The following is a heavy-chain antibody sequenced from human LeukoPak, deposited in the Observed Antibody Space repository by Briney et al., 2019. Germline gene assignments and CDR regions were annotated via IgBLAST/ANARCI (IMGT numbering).Heavy chain of an antibody. J-gene: IGHJ4*02. V-gene: IGHV4-59*01. CDR1: GGSISSYY. CDR3: ARSRRVTAIDY. Sequence: SETLSLTCTVSGGSISSYYWSWVRQPPGKGLEWIGYIYYSGSTNYNPSLKSRVTVSVDTSKNQFSLKLSSVTAADTAVYYCARSRRVTAIDYWGQGTLVTVSS. CDR2: IYYSGST. D-gene: IGHD2-21*02.